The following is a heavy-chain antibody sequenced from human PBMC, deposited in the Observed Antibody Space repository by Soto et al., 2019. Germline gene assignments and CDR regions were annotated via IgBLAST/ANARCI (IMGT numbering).Heavy chain of an antibody. D-gene: IGHD6-19*01. J-gene: IGHJ2*01. CDR1: GFTFSSYA. CDR2: ISYDGSNK. CDR3: ARGNSLYSSGCLYWYFDL. V-gene: IGHV3-30-3*01. Sequence: QVQLVESGGGVVQPGRSLRLSCAASGFTFSSYATHWVRQAPGKGLEWVAVISYDGSNKYYADSVKGRFTISRDNSKNTLYLQMNSLRAEDTAVYYCARGNSLYSSGCLYWYFDLWGRGTLVTVSS.